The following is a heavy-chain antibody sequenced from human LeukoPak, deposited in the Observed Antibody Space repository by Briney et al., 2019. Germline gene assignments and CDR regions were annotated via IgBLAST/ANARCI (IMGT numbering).Heavy chain of an antibody. CDR2: IIPIFGIA. V-gene: IGHV1-69*04. CDR3: AGLRKNGYFDL. Sequence: SSVEVSCKAPGGTFSSYAISWVRQAPGQGLEWMGRIIPIFGIANYAQKFQGRVTITADKSTSTAYMELSSLRSEDTAVYYCAGLRKNGYFDLWGRGTLVTVSS. CDR1: GGTFSSYA. J-gene: IGHJ2*01.